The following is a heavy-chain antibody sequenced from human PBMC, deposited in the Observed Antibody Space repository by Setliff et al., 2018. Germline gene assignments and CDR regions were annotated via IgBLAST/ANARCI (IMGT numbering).Heavy chain of an antibody. V-gene: IGHV4-59*10. J-gene: IGHJ3*02. CDR1: GGSFSGYY. CDR2: IYTSGST. Sequence: PSETLSLTCAVYGGSFSGYYWSWIRQPPGKGLEWIGHIYTSGSTNYNPSRKSRVTMSVDTSKNQFSLKLSSVTAADTAVYYCARKGISALSGAFDMWGQGTMVTVSS. CDR3: ARKGISALSGAFDM. D-gene: IGHD2-15*01.